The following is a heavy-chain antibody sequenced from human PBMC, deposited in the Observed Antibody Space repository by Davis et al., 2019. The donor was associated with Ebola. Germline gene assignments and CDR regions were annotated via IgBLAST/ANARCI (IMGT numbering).Heavy chain of an antibody. D-gene: IGHD2-2*01. CDR2: ISGAAIST. CDR3: AKRCSSTSCYYYYGMDV. V-gene: IGHV3-23*01. Sequence: GESLKISCAAAGFTFNTYAMSWVRQAPGKGLEWVSGISGAAISTFYADSVKGRFTISRDNSKNTLYLQMNSLRAEDTAVYYCAKRCSSTSCYYYYGMDVWGQGTTVTVSS. J-gene: IGHJ6*02. CDR1: GFTFNTYA.